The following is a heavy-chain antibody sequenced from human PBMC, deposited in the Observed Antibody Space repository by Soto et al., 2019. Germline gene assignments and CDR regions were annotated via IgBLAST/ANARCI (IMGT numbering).Heavy chain of an antibody. CDR2: IYPGDSDT. V-gene: IGHV5-51*01. D-gene: IGHD6-6*01. J-gene: IGHJ4*02. Sequence: GESLKISCRGSGYRFTSYWIGWVRQMPGKGLEWMGIIYPGDSDTRYNPSFQGRVTISADKSISTAYLPWGSLKASDTAMYYCARRPSSSSGPFDYWGQGTLVTVSS. CDR1: GYRFTSYW. CDR3: ARRPSSSSGPFDY.